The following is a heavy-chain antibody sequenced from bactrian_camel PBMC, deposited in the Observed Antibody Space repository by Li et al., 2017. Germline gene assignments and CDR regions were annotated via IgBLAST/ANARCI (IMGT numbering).Heavy chain of an antibody. D-gene: IGHD2*01. V-gene: IGHV3S31*01. Sequence: DVQLVESGGDLVQPGGSLRLSCAASGFTFRLYAMMWVRQAPGKGLEWVSGIYSDADRTLYATSVKGRFTISRDNAKNTLYLQLNSLKTEDTAMYYCANAGSCGFWSDLFSYWGQGTQVTVS. CDR2: IYSDADRT. CDR1: GFTFRLYA. CDR3: ANAGSCGFWSDLFSY. J-gene: IGHJ6*01.